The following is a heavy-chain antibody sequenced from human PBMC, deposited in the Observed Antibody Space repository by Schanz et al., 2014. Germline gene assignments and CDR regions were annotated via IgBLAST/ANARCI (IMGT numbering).Heavy chain of an antibody. CDR3: ARDRPSGYALDF. V-gene: IGHV3-30*03. CDR1: GFTFSSYG. CDR2: ISYDGSNK. D-gene: IGHD5-12*01. Sequence: QVQLVESGGGVVQPGRSLRLSCAVSGFTFSSYGMHWVRQAPGKGLEWVALISYDGSNKHYADSVKGRFTISRDNSKKTLYVQMNSVRAEDTAVYYCARDRPSGYALDFWGQGTLVTVSS. J-gene: IGHJ4*02.